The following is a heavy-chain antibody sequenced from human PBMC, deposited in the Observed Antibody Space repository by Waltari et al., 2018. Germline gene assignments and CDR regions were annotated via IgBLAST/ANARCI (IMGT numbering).Heavy chain of an antibody. CDR2: IYSGGSK. V-gene: IGHV3-53*02. CDR3: ARGEYFDY. CDR1: AFSVSSND. Sequence: EAQLVATGGGLIQPGGSLRAPCVACAFSVSSNDMRWVRQAPGKGLELVSVIYSGGSKYYADSGKVRFTISRDNSKNTLYLQMNSLRSEDTAVYYCARGEYFDYWGQGTLVTVSS. J-gene: IGHJ4*02.